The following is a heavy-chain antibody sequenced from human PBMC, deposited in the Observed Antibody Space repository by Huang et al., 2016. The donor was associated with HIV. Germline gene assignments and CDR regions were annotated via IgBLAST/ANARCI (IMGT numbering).Heavy chain of an antibody. CDR2: SNTNTGSP. J-gene: IGHJ4*02. V-gene: IGHV7-4-1*02. D-gene: IGHD1-20*01. CDR3: ARVGIGVY. CDR1: GYTFATYG. Sequence: QVQLVQSGSELKKPGSSVNVSCKASGYTFATYGINWVRQAPGQGLEWMGWSNTNTGSPTYAQGFTRRFVFSLDTSVTTAYLLISSLKAEDTAVYYCARVGIGVYWGQGTQVTVSS.